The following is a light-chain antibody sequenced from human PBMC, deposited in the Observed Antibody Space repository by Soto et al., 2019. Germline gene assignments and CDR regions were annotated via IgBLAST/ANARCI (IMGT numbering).Light chain of an antibody. CDR1: SSNIGGRA. Sequence: LTQPPSASGTPGQSVTISCSGSSSNIGGRAASWYQQLPGTAPKLLINSNNQRPSGVADRFSGSKSGTSASLAISGLQSGDEADYYCAAWDDSLNIFVFGTGTKVIVL. V-gene: IGLV1-44*01. CDR2: SNN. J-gene: IGLJ1*01. CDR3: AAWDDSLNIFV.